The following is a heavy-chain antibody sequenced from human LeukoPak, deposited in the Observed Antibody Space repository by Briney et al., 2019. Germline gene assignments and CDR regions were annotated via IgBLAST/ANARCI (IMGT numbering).Heavy chain of an antibody. J-gene: IGHJ4*02. CDR2: INQDETEQ. CDR1: GFPFRNYW. CDR3: AKDQGVYITMVRGVASTPLDY. V-gene: IGHV3-7*01. D-gene: IGHD3-10*01. Sequence: GGSLRLSCGASGFPFRNYWMTWVRQAPGKGLEWVATINQDETEQYYVDSVKGRFTISRDNAKNSLYLQMNSLRAEDTAVYYCAKDQGVYITMVRGVASTPLDYWGQGTLVTVSS.